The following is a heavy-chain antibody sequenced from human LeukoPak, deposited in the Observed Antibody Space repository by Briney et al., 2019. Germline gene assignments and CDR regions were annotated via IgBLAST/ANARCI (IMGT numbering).Heavy chain of an antibody. CDR2: IYTSGST. V-gene: IGHV4-61*02. CDR3: ARGRRTEYSSGWYYFDY. J-gene: IGHJ4*02. CDR1: GGSISSSSYY. Sequence: SETLSLTCTVSGGSISSSSYYWSWIRQPAGKGLEWIGRIYTSGSTNYNPSLKSRVTMSVDTSKNQFSLKLSSVTAADTAVYYCARGRRTEYSSGWYYFDYWGQGTLVTVSS. D-gene: IGHD6-19*01.